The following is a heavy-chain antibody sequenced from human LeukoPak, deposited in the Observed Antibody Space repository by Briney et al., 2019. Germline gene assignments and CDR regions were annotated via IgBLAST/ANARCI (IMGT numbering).Heavy chain of an antibody. CDR1: GGSISSGGYY. V-gene: IGHV4-31*03. CDR2: ICYSGST. CDR3: ASYSSGWYFDY. J-gene: IGHJ4*02. Sequence: SQTLSLTCTVSGGSISSGGYYWSWIRQHPGKGLEWIGYICYSGSTYYNPSLKSRVTILVDTSKNQFSLKLSSVTAADTAVYYCASYSSGWYFDYWGQGTLVTVSS. D-gene: IGHD6-19*01.